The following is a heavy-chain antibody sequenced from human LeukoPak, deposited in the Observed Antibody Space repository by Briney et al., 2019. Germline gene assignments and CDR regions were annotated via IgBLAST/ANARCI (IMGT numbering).Heavy chain of an antibody. CDR2: INHSGST. Sequence: SETLSLICAVYGGSFSGYYWSWIRQPPGKGLEWIGEINHSGSTNYNPSLKSRVTISVDTSKNQFSLKLSSVTAADTAVYYCARKVAAARFHYYYGMDVWGQGTTVTVSS. CDR1: GGSFSGYY. V-gene: IGHV4-34*01. CDR3: ARKVAAARFHYYYGMDV. D-gene: IGHD6-6*01. J-gene: IGHJ6*02.